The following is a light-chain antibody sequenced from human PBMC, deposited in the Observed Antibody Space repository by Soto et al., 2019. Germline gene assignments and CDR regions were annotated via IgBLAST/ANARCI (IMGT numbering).Light chain of an antibody. Sequence: QSALTQPPSASGSPGQSVTISCTGTSSDVGGYNYVSWYQQHPGKAPKLMIYEVSKRPSGVPDRFSGSKSGNTASLTVSGLQAEDEADDYCSSYAGSNIVVFGGGTKLTVL. CDR1: SSDVGGYNY. V-gene: IGLV2-8*01. CDR2: EVS. CDR3: SSYAGSNIVV. J-gene: IGLJ2*01.